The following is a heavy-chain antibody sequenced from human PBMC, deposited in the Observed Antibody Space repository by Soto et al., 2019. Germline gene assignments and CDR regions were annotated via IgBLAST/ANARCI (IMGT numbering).Heavy chain of an antibody. J-gene: IGHJ4*02. Sequence: SSETLSLTCAVSGGSITSGTFSWTWIRQPPGKGLEFIGSIYYTGCTYYNPSLKSRVTISVDRSKNHFSLSLNSVAAADTAMYYCARGTFFRKGDYDATDYNFFDYWGQGTLVTVSS. CDR2: IYYTGCT. CDR3: ARGTFFRKGDYDATDYNFFDY. V-gene: IGHV4-30-2*01. D-gene: IGHD3-22*01. CDR1: GGSITSGTFS.